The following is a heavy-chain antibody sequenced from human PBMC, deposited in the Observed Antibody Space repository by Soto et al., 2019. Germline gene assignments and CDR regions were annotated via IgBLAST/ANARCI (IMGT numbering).Heavy chain of an antibody. J-gene: IGHJ3*02. V-gene: IGHV4-30-2*01. CDR3: ARGGPPALGAFDS. CDR1: GGSISSGGYS. D-gene: IGHD3-16*01. CDR2: TYHSGST. Sequence: RLCRTCSVSGGSISSGGYSWSWIRQPPGKGLEWIGYTYHSGSTYYNPSLKSRVTISVDRSKNQFSLKLSSVTAADTAVYYCARGGPPALGAFDSGGQGTMVTV.